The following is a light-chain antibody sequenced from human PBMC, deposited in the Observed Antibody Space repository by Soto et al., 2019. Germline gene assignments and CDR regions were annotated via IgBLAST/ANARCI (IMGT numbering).Light chain of an antibody. V-gene: IGKV1-39*01. Sequence: DIQMTQSPSSLSASVGDRVTITCRASQRISHYLNWYQQKPGKVPKILFYAASSLQAGVPSRFSGSGSGTDFTVTLSSLQPEDFGTYYCQQSYSRPLTFGGGTKVEIK. CDR3: QQSYSRPLT. CDR1: QRISHY. J-gene: IGKJ4*01. CDR2: AAS.